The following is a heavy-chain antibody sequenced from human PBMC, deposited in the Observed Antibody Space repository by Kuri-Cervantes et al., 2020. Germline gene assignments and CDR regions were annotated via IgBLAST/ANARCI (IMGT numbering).Heavy chain of an antibody. Sequence: ESLKISCAASGFTFTNSWMSWIRQPPGKGLEWVWYIYYSGSTNDNPSLKSRVTISVDTSKNQFSLKLSSVTAADTAVYYCARASDTAMAYDAFDIWGQGTMVTVSS. CDR3: ARASDTAMAYDAFDI. CDR1: GFTFTNSW. V-gene: IGHV4-59*01. CDR2: IYYSGST. J-gene: IGHJ3*02. D-gene: IGHD5-18*01.